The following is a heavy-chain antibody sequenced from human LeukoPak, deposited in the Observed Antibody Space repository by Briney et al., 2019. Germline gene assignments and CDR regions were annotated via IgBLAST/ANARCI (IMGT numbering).Heavy chain of an antibody. CDR3: ARDVIMITFGGVPGGWFDP. Sequence: GASVKVSCKASGYTFTSYYMHWVRQAPGQGLEWMGLINPTGGSTGYAQKFQGRVTMTRDMSTSTDYMELSSLRSEDTAIYYCARDVIMITFGGVPGGWFDPWGQGTLVTVSS. CDR1: GYTFTSYY. CDR2: INPTGGST. J-gene: IGHJ5*02. V-gene: IGHV1-46*01. D-gene: IGHD3-16*01.